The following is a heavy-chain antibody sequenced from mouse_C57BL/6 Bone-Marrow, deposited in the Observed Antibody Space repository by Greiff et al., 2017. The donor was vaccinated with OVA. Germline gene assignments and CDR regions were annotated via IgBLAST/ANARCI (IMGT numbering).Heavy chain of an antibody. CDR2: INPNNGGT. J-gene: IGHJ2*01. CDR3: ARDGYYEDYFDY. CDR1: GYTFTDYF. D-gene: IGHD2-3*01. Sequence: EVQLQQSGPELVKPGASVKISCKASGYTFTDYFMNWVKQSHGKSLEWIGAINPNNGGTSYNQKFKGKATLTVDKSSSTAYMELRSLTSEDSAVYYCARDGYYEDYFDYWGQGTTLTVSS. V-gene: IGHV1-26*01.